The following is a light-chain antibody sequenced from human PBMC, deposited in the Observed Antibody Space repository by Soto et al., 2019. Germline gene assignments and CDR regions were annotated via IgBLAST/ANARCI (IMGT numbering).Light chain of an antibody. Sequence: QSVLTQPASVSGSPGQSITVSCTGTSSDVGSYNLVSWYQQHPGKAPKLMIYEGSKRPSGVSNRFSGSKSGNTASLTIFGLQAEDDADYYCCSYAGTYTWVFGGGTKVTVL. CDR2: EGS. V-gene: IGLV2-23*01. CDR1: SSDVGSYNL. CDR3: CSYAGTYTWV. J-gene: IGLJ3*02.